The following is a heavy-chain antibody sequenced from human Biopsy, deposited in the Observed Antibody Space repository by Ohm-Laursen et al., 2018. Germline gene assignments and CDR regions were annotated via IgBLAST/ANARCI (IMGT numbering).Heavy chain of an antibody. CDR1: GVTLSGYS. D-gene: IGHD2-2*01. CDR3: ATEVVPAGIGGQWLDP. J-gene: IGHJ5*02. V-gene: IGHV3-21*01. Sequence: SLRLSCAASGVTLSGYSMNWVRQAPGKGLEWVSSISASSSYIYYADSVKGRFTVSKDNGKNSLYLHMNSLRAEDTAVYYCATEVVPAGIGGQWLDPWGQGTLVTVSS. CDR2: ISASSSYI.